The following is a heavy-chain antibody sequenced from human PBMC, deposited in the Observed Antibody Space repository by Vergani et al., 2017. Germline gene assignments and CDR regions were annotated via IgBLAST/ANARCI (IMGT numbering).Heavy chain of an antibody. J-gene: IGHJ4*02. CDR1: GGSISSGGYY. V-gene: IGHV4-31*03. CDR3: AITFWSGYYRDY. D-gene: IGHD3-3*01. Sequence: QVQLQESGPGLVKPSQTLSLTCTVSGGSISSGGYYWSWIRQHPGKGLEWIGYIYYSGSTYYNPSLKSRVTISVDTSKNQFSLKLSSVTAEDTAVYYCAITFWSGYYRDYWGQGTLVTVSS. CDR2: IYYSGST.